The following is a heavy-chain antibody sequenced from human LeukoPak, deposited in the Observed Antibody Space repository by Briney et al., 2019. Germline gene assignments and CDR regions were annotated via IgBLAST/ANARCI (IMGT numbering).Heavy chain of an antibody. J-gene: IGHJ4*02. CDR1: GGSISSYY. Sequence: SETLSLTCTVSGGSISSYYWSWIRQPPGKGLEWIGYIYYSGSTNYNPSLKSRVTISVDTSKNQFSLKLSSVTAADTAVYYCARGGIAAAGLDYWGQGTLVTVSS. CDR3: ARGGIAAAGLDY. V-gene: IGHV4-59*01. D-gene: IGHD6-13*01. CDR2: IYYSGST.